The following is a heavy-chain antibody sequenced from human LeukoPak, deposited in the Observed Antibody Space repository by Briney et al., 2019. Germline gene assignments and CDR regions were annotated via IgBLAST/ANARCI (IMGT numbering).Heavy chain of an antibody. Sequence: PSETLSLTCTVSGGSISSTTYYWGWVRQPPGKGLEWIGSIYYSGTTHYNPSLKSRATISVDTSKNQFSLKLSSVTAADTAVYYCASIDFDWLDDYWGQGTLVTVSS. CDR1: GGSISSTTYY. V-gene: IGHV4-39*01. J-gene: IGHJ4*02. CDR3: ASIDFDWLDDY. D-gene: IGHD3-9*01. CDR2: IYYSGTT.